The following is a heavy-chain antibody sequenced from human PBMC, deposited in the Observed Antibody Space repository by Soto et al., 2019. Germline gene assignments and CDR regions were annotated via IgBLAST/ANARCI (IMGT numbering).Heavy chain of an antibody. CDR3: ARAVLLTLRVYYYYYMDV. CDR1: GDSVSSNSAA. V-gene: IGHV6-1*01. CDR2: TYYRSKWYN. J-gene: IGHJ6*03. Sequence: PSQTLSLTCAISGDSVSSNSAAWNWIRQSPSRGLEWLGRTYYRSKWYNDYAVSVKSRITINPDTSKNQFSLQLNSVTPEDTAVYYCARAVLLTLRVYYYYYMDVWGKGTTVTVSS. D-gene: IGHD2-15*01.